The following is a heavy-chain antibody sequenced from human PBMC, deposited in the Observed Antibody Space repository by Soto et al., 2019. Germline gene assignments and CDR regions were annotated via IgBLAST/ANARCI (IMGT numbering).Heavy chain of an antibody. V-gene: IGHV3-74*01. CDR3: ARARVIRDYYFDY. CDR2: INSDGSST. J-gene: IGHJ4*02. D-gene: IGHD3-22*01. CDR1: GFTFSSYW. Sequence: LRLSCAASGFTFSSYWMHWVRQAPGKGLVWVSRINSDGSSTSYADSVKGRFTISRDNAKNTLYLQMNSLRAEDTAVYYCARARVIRDYYFDYWGQGTLVTVSS.